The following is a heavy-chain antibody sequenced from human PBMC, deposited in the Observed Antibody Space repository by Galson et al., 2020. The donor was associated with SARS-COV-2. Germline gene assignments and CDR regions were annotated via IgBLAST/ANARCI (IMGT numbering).Heavy chain of an antibody. D-gene: IGHD3-16*01. CDR1: GYTFTRYG. J-gene: IGHJ6*02. Sequence: ASVKVSCKASGYTFTRYGINWVRQAPGQWLEWMGWISAYNGNTNYAPRLQGRVTMTTDTSTNTAYMELRSLRSDDTAVYYCARDQIMITFGGVRGGTWINRYYGIDVWGQGTTVTVSS. CDR2: ISAYNGNT. CDR3: ARDQIMITFGGVRGGTWINRYYGIDV. V-gene: IGHV1-18*01.